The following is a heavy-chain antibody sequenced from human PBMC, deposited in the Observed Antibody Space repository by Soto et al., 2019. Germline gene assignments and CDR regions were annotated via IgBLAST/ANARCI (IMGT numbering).Heavy chain of an antibody. CDR3: VRGRDYHGSRGYPRAEYFEY. CDR2: ISGHNGDT. J-gene: IGHJ1*01. CDR1: GYTFSTYG. Sequence: QVQLVQSGAEVKKPGASVKVSCKASGYTFSTYGISWVRQAPGQGLEWMGWISGHNGDTKYVQKIQGRVTMTTDTSTSTAYMDLRSLRSDDTAVYYCVRGRDYHGSRGYPRAEYFEYWGQGTLVTVSS. V-gene: IGHV1-18*01. D-gene: IGHD3-22*01.